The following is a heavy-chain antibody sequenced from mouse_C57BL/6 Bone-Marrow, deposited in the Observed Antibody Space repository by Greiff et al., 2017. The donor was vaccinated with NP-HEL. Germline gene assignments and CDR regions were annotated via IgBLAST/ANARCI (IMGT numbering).Heavy chain of an antibody. V-gene: IGHV2-2*01. CDR1: GFSLTSYG. J-gene: IGHJ1*03. CDR2: IWSGGST. CDR3: ARSYGSSKYFDV. Sequence: QVQLQQSGPGLVQPSQSLSITCTVSGFSLTSYGVHWVRQSPGKGLEWLGVIWSGGSTDYNAAFISRLSISKDNSKSQVFFKRNSLQAEDTAIYYCARSYGSSKYFDVWGTGTTVTVSS. D-gene: IGHD1-1*01.